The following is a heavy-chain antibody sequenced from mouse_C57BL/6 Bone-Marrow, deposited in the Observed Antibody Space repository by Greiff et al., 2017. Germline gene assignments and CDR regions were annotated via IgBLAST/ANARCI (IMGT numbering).Heavy chain of an antibody. Sequence: EVKLQQSGPGLVKPSQSLSLTCSVTGYSITSGYYWNWIRQFPGNKLEWMGYISYDGSNNYNPSLKNRISITRDTSKNQFFLKLNSVTTEDTATYYCARSYYGSSTGYFDVWGTGTTVTVSS. V-gene: IGHV3-6*01. D-gene: IGHD1-1*01. CDR2: ISYDGSN. CDR3: ARSYYGSSTGYFDV. J-gene: IGHJ1*03. CDR1: GYSITSGYY.